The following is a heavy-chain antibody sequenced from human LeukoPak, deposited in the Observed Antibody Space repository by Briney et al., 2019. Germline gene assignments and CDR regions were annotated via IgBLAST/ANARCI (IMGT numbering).Heavy chain of an antibody. Sequence: GGSLRLSCAASGFTVSSNYMSWVRQAPGKGLEWVSVIYSGGSTYYADSVKGRFTTSRDNSKNTLYLQMNSLRAEDTAVYYCAREAITATGPFDYWGQGTLVTVSS. J-gene: IGHJ4*02. D-gene: IGHD6-25*01. CDR2: IYSGGST. CDR3: AREAITATGPFDY. CDR1: GFTVSSNY. V-gene: IGHV3-66*02.